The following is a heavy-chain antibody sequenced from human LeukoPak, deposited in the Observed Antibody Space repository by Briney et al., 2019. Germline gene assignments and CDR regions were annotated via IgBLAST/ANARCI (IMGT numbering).Heavy chain of an antibody. Sequence: SETLSLTCAVYGGSFSGYHWNWIRQPPGKGLEWIGEINHSGSTNYNPSLKSRVTISVDTSKNQFSLKLSSVTAADTAVYYCARGGATMVRGVHGYWGQGTLVTVSS. CDR3: ARGGATMVRGVHGY. D-gene: IGHD3-10*01. CDR1: GGSFSGYH. J-gene: IGHJ4*02. V-gene: IGHV4-34*01. CDR2: INHSGST.